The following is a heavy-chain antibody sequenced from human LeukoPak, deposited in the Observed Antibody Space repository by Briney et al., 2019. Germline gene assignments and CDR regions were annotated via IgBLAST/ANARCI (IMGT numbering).Heavy chain of an antibody. J-gene: IGHJ4*02. V-gene: IGHV3-33*06. CDR2: IWYDGSNK. Sequence: GTLRLSCAASGFTFSSYGMHWVRQAPGKGLDWVAVIWYDGSNKYYADPVKGRFTISRDNSKNTLYLQMNSLRAEDTAVYCCAKDRRGSGSIFDYWGQGTLVTVSS. D-gene: IGHD6-19*01. CDR3: AKDRRGSGSIFDY. CDR1: GFTFSSYG.